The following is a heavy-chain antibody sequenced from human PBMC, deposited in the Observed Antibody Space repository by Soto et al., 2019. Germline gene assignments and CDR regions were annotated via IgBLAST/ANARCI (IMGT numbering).Heavy chain of an antibody. J-gene: IGHJ6*02. D-gene: IGHD6-19*01. CDR1: GDSVSSNSAA. CDR2: TYYRSKWYN. Sequence: SQTLSLTCAISGDSVSSNSAAWNWIRQSPSRGLEWLGRTYYRSKWYNDYAVSVKSRITINPDTSKNQFSLQLNSVTPEDTAVYYCASEEGIAVAGTNYYYGMDVWGQGTTVTVSS. V-gene: IGHV6-1*01. CDR3: ASEEGIAVAGTNYYYGMDV.